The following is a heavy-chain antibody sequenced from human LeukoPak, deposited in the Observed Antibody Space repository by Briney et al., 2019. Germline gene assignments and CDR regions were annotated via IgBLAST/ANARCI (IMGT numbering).Heavy chain of an antibody. Sequence: PGGSLRLSCAASGFTFSSYAMHWVRQAPGKGLEWVAVISYDGSNKYYADSVKGRFTISRDNSKNTLYLQMNSLRAEDTAVYYCARDGLKRFLYYYMDVWGKGTTVTVSS. D-gene: IGHD3-3*01. V-gene: IGHV3-30-3*01. CDR2: ISYDGSNK. CDR3: ARDGLKRFLYYYMDV. CDR1: GFTFSSYA. J-gene: IGHJ6*03.